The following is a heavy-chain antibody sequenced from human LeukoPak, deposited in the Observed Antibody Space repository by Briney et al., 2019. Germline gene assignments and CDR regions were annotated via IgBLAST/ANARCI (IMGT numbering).Heavy chain of an antibody. Sequence: GASVKVSCKASGGTFSNYAISWVRQAPGQGLEWMGGILPIFGTANYAQKFQGRVTITADESTSTAYMELSSLRSEDTAVYYCARDQGRRYSSQRIYYYYMDVWGKGTTVTVSS. J-gene: IGHJ6*03. CDR3: ARDQGRRYSSQRIYYYYMDV. D-gene: IGHD5-18*01. CDR2: ILPIFGTA. CDR1: GGTFSNYA. V-gene: IGHV1-69*13.